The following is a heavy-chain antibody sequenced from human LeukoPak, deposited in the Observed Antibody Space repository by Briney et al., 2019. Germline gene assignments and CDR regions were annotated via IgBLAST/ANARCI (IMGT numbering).Heavy chain of an antibody. Sequence: GSLRLSCAASGFTLDDYAMHWVRQAPGKGLEWVSLISGDGGSTKYADSVKGRFTISRDNSKNSLYLQMNSLRAEDTALYYCAKECSSGSCWGDSWGQGTLVTVSS. CDR3: AKECSSGSCWGDS. CDR1: GFTLDDYA. V-gene: IGHV3-43*02. D-gene: IGHD2-15*01. CDR2: ISGDGGST. J-gene: IGHJ4*02.